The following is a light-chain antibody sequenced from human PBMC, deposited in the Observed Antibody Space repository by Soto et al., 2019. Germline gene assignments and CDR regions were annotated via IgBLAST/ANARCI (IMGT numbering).Light chain of an antibody. CDR3: QHYNSYSEA. J-gene: IGKJ1*01. CDR1: QTISSW. V-gene: IGKV1-5*03. Sequence: EIQMTHSPCKLAAPAVQRATITCRASQTISSWLAWYQQKPGKATKLLIYKASTLKSGAPSRFSGSGSGTEFTLNTSRLQPDDFATYYCQHYNSYSEAFGQGT. CDR2: KAS.